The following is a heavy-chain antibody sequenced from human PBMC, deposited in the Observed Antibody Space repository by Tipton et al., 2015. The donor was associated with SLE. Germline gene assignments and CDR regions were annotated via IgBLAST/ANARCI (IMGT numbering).Heavy chain of an antibody. J-gene: IGHJ5*02. CDR3: ACGISRFDP. Sequence: TLSLTCAVYGGSFSGYYWSRIRQPPGKGLEWIGYIYTSGSTNYNPSLKSRVTISVDTSKNQFSLKLSSVTAADTAVYYCACGISRFDPWGQGTLVTVSS. CDR1: GGSFSGYY. V-gene: IGHV4-4*08. CDR2: IYTSGST. D-gene: IGHD3-3*02.